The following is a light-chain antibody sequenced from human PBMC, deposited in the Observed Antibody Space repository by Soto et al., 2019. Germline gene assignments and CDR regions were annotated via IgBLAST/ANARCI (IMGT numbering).Light chain of an antibody. CDR3: QQYGGSPRT. CDR1: QSVTSNY. CDR2: GAS. Sequence: EIVLTQSPYTLSLSPGERATLSCRASQSVTSNYLAWYQQKPGQAPRLLIYGASSRATGIPDRFSGSGSGTDFTLTISRLETEDFAVYYCQQYGGSPRTFGQGTKVEIK. J-gene: IGKJ1*01. V-gene: IGKV3-20*01.